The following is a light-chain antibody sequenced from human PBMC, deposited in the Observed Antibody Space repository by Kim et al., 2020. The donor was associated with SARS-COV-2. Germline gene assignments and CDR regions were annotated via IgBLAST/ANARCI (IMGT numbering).Light chain of an antibody. Sequence: DIQMTQSPSSLSASVGDRVTITCRASQDISNYLAWYQQKPGKVPKLLIYAASTLQSGVPSRFSGSGSGTGFTLTISSLQPEDVATYYCQRYNSAPRITFGQGTRLEIK. J-gene: IGKJ5*01. CDR1: QDISNY. V-gene: IGKV1-27*01. CDR2: AAS. CDR3: QRYNSAPRIT.